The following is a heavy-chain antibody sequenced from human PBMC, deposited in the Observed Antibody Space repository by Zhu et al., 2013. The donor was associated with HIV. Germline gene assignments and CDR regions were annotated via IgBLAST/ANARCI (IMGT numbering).Heavy chain of an antibody. CDR3: ASRRRAAGCGGSCYSPAFYYYYGMDV. Sequence: QVQLVQSGAEVKKPGSSVKVSCKASGGTFSSYTISWVRQAPGQGLEWMGRIIPILGIANYAQKFQGRVTITADKSTSTAYMELSSLRSEDTAVYYCASRRRAAGCGGSCYSPAFYYYYGMDVWGQGTTVTVSS. CDR1: GGTFSSYT. J-gene: IGHJ6*02. V-gene: IGHV1-69*02. D-gene: IGHD2-15*01. CDR2: IIPILGIA.